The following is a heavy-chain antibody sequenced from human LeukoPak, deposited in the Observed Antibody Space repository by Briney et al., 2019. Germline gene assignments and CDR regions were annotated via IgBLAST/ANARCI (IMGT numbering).Heavy chain of an antibody. CDR3: ARAGYSYGPDY. CDR1: GYTFSSYG. V-gene: IGHV1-18*01. J-gene: IGHJ4*02. Sequence: ASVKVSCQASGYTFSSYGISWVRPAPGQGLEWMGWISAYNGNTNYAQKLQGRVTMTTDTSTSTAYMGLRSLRSDDTAVYYCARAGYSYGPDYWGQGTLVTVSS. CDR2: ISAYNGNT. D-gene: IGHD5-18*01.